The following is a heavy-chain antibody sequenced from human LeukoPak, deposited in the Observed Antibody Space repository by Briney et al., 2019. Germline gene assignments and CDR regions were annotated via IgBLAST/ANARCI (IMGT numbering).Heavy chain of an antibody. J-gene: IGHJ2*01. CDR1: GGSISSSSYY. CDR2: IYYSGST. V-gene: IGHV4-39*01. Sequence: SETLSLTCTVSGGSISSSSYYWGWIRQPPGKGLEWIGSIYYSGSTYYNPSLKSRVTISVDTSKNQFSLKLSSVTAADTAVYYCVRHSGQLWSDWYFDLWGRGTLVTVSS. D-gene: IGHD5-18*01. CDR3: VRHSGQLWSDWYFDL.